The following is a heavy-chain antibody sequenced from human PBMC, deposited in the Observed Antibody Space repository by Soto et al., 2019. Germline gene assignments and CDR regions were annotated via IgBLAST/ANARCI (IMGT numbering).Heavy chain of an antibody. CDR1: GDSISGGGYY. CDR3: AREGGSYSSYFDH. V-gene: IGHV4-31*03. CDR2: IYYTGTT. J-gene: IGHJ4*02. Sequence: QVQLQESGPGLVKPSQTLSLTCTVSGDSISGGGYYWSWIRQNPGKGLEWIGFIYYTGTTTYNPSLKGRVTISVDTSKNQFSLKLSSVTAADTAVYYCAREGGSYSSYFDHWGQGTLVTVSP. D-gene: IGHD1-26*01.